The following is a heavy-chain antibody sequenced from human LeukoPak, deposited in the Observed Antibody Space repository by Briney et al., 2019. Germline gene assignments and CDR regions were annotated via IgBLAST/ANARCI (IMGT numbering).Heavy chain of an antibody. CDR2: IIPIFGTA. D-gene: IGHD3-22*01. V-gene: IGHV1-69*06. J-gene: IGHJ4*02. CDR3: ARGLRRSSGYHY. Sequence: PVKVSCKASGATFISYAMSWVRQAPGQGLEWMGGIIPIFGTANYAQKFQGRVTITADKSTSTAYMELSSLRSEDTAVYYCARGLRRSSGYHYWGQGTLVTVSS. CDR1: GATFISYA.